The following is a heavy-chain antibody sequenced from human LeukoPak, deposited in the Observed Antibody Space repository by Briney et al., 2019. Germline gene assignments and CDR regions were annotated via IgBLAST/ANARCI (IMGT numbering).Heavy chain of an antibody. Sequence: SETLSLTCNVSGGSIRGYYWSWIRQPPGKGLEWIGYIYSSGSTNYNPSLKSRVTISVDTSKNQFSLKLSSVTAADTAVYYCARGGMIVVVITNFDYWGQGTLITVSS. CDR1: GGSIRGYY. V-gene: IGHV4-59*08. CDR3: ARGGMIVVVITNFDY. CDR2: IYSSGST. J-gene: IGHJ4*02. D-gene: IGHD3-22*01.